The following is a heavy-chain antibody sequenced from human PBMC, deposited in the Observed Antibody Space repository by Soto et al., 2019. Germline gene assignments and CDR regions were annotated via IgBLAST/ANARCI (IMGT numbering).Heavy chain of an antibody. D-gene: IGHD5-18*01. J-gene: IGHJ5*02. CDR3: AREMVDTAMVTFSDP. V-gene: IGHV1-18*01. CDR1: GYTFTSYG. Sequence: GASVKVSCKASGYTFTSYGISWVRQAPGQRLEWMGWISAYNGNTNYAQKLQGRVTMTTDTSTSTAYMELRSLRSDDTAVYYCAREMVDTAMVTFSDPWGQGTLVTVSS. CDR2: ISAYNGNT.